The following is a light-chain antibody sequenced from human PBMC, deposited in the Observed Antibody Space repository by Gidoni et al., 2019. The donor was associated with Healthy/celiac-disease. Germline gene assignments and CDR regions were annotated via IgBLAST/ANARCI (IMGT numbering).Light chain of an antibody. Sequence: DIQMTQSPSSLSASVGDRVTITCRASQGISNSLAWYQQKPGKAPKLLLYAASRLESGVPARFSGSGSGTEYTLTISSLQPEDFATYYCQQYYSTPRYTFGQGTKLEIK. V-gene: IGKV1-NL1*01. J-gene: IGKJ2*01. CDR3: QQYYSTPRYT. CDR1: QGISNS. CDR2: AAS.